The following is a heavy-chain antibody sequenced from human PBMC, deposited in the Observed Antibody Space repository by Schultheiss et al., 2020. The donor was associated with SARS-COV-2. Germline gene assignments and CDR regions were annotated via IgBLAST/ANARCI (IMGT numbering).Heavy chain of an antibody. V-gene: IGHV1-18*01. D-gene: IGHD2-15*01. CDR2: VSAYNGNT. CDR1: DYTFTNYG. J-gene: IGHJ5*02. Sequence: ASVKVSCKASDYTFTNYGITWVRQAPGQGLEWMGWVSAYNGNTNYAQKLQGRVTMTTDTSTSTAYMELRSLRSDDTAVYYCGRGSLIAATASWIDLWGQGTLVTVSS. CDR3: GRGSLIAATASWIDL.